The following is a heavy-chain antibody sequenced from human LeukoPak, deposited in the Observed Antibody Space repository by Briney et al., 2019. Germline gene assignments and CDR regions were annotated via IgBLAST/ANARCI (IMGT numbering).Heavy chain of an antibody. CDR3: ARDKYYDFWSGSLYNWFDP. Sequence: SETLSLTCTGSGGSISSGSYYWSWIRQPAGKGLEWLGRIYTSGSTNYNPSLKSRFTISVDTSKNQFSLKLSSVTAADTAVYYCARDKYYDFWSGSLYNWFDPWGQGTLVTVSS. CDR2: IYTSGST. J-gene: IGHJ5*02. D-gene: IGHD3-3*01. CDR1: GGSISSGSYY. V-gene: IGHV4-61*02.